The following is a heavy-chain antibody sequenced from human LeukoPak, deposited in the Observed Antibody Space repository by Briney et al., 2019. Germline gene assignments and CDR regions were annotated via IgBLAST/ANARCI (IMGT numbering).Heavy chain of an antibody. CDR1: GGSISSGGYY. CDR2: IYYSGST. Sequence: SETLSLTCTVSGGSISSGGYYWCWIRQHPGKGLEWIGYIYYSGSTYYNPSLKSRVTISVDTSKNQFSLKLSSVTAADTAVYYCARAGRYYDSSGSVFDYWGQGTLVTVSS. D-gene: IGHD3-22*01. J-gene: IGHJ4*02. CDR3: ARAGRYYDSSGSVFDY. V-gene: IGHV4-31*03.